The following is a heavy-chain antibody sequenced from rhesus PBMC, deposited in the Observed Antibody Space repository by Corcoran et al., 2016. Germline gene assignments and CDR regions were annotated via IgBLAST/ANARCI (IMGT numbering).Heavy chain of an antibody. CDR2: INGYSGST. CDR1: GGSFRSYW. V-gene: IGHV4-80*01. J-gene: IGHJ5-1*01. CDR3: ARYEDDYGYYVNRFDV. Sequence: QVQLQESGPGLVKPSETLPPTCAVSGGSFRSYWWSWIRQPPGKGLEWIGEINGYSGSTNYNPSLKSRVTISKDASKNQFSLKLSSVTAADTAVYYCARYEDDYGYYVNRFDVWGPGVLVTVSS. D-gene: IGHD3-9*01.